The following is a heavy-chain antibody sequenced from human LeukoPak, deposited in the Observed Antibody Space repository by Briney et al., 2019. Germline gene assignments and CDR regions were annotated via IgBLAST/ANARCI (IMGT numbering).Heavy chain of an antibody. CDR1: GFTFSDYY. D-gene: IGHD6-19*01. V-gene: IGHV3-11*01. CDR3: ARDRSGWPIHNWFDP. CDR2: ISSSGSTI. J-gene: IGHJ5*02. Sequence: GGSLRLSCAASGFTFSDYYMSWIRQAPGKGLEWVSYISSSGSTIYYADSVKGRFTISRDNAKNSLYLQMNSPRAEDTAVYYCARDRSGWPIHNWFDPWGQGTLVTVSS.